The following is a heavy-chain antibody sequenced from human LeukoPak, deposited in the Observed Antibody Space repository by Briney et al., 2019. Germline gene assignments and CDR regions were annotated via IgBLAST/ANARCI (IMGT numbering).Heavy chain of an antibody. Sequence: GASVKVSCKASGYTFTSYDINWVRQATGQGLEWMGWMNPNSGNTGYAQKFQGRVTMTRNTSISTAYMELSSLRSEDTAVYYCYVWGTGSYNWFDPWGQGTLVTVSS. CDR3: YVWGTGSYNWFDP. J-gene: IGHJ5*02. CDR2: MNPNSGNT. CDR1: GYTFTSYD. D-gene: IGHD3-16*01. V-gene: IGHV1-8*01.